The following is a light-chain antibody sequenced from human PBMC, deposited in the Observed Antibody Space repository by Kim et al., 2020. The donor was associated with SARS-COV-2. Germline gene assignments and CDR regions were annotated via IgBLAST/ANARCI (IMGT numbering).Light chain of an antibody. J-gene: IGKJ3*01. CDR2: AAS. V-gene: IGKV1-39*01. CDR3: QQSYIPPFT. CDR1: QSISSH. Sequence: DIQMTQSPSTLSASVGDRVTITCQTTQSISSHLNWYQQKPGRAPKLLISAASTLQGGVPSRFSGSGSETDFTLTISSLQPEDFATYFCQQSYIPPFTFGPGTKVDIK.